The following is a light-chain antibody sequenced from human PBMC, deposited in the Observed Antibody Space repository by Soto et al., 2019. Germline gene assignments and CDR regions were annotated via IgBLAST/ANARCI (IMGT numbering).Light chain of an antibody. CDR2: STS. CDR3: LLFYGDAWV. J-gene: IGLJ3*02. CDR1: TGAVTSGYY. V-gene: IGLV7-43*01. Sequence: QAVVTQEPSLTVSPGGTVTLTCASSTGAVTSGYYPNWFQQKAGQAPRVLIYSTSNKHSWTPARFSGSLLGGKAALTLSGVQPGDEAEYYCLLFYGDAWVFGGGTKLTVL.